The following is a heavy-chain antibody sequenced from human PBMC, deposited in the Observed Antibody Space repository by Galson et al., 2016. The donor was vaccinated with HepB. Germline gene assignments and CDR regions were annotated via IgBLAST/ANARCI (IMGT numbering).Heavy chain of an antibody. V-gene: IGHV4-31*03. CDR2: IYYSGST. CDR1: GDSITTGGYY. J-gene: IGHJ4*02. Sequence: TLSLTCTVSGDSITTGGYYWSWIRQHPGKGLEWIGYIYYSGSTFYNPSLKSRVILSVDTSKNEFSLNLTSVTATDTAIYYCAANRGGSGSYYYWGQGTVVTVSS. CDR3: AANRGGSGSYYY. D-gene: IGHD3-10*01.